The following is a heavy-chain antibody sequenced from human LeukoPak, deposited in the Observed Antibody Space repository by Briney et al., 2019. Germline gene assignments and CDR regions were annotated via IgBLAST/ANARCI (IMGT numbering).Heavy chain of an antibody. CDR1: GYSISSGSYY. V-gene: IGHV4-61*02. D-gene: IGHD3-9*01. CDR2: IYSSENT. Sequence: SETLSLTCTVSGYSISSGSYYWSWIRQPAGKGLEWIGRIYSSENTNYNPSLKSRVTISVDTSKNQFSLKLSSVTAADTAVYYCAGPGGYSDWLPFGYWGQGTLVTVSS. J-gene: IGHJ4*02. CDR3: AGPGGYSDWLPFGY.